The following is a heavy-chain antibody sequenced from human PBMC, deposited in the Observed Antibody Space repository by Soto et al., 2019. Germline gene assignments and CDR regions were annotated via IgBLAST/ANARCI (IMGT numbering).Heavy chain of an antibody. V-gene: IGHV3-21*01. CDR3: TTDSDQVLVHFEH. CDR1: GFTFSSSS. Sequence: EVQLVESGGGLVKPGGSLRLSCAASGFTFSSSSMNWVRQAPGKGLEWVSCIRSNSSDIDYADSVKGRFTISRDNAKNTPYLQMNSLRAEDTAVYYCTTDSDQVLVHFEHWGQGTLVTVSS. D-gene: IGHD2-2*01. CDR2: IRSNSSDI. J-gene: IGHJ1*01.